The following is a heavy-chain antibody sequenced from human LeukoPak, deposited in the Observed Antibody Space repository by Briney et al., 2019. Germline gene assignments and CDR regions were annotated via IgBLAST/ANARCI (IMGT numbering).Heavy chain of an antibody. Sequence: SETLSLTCTVSGGSISSSSYYWGWIRQPPGKGLEWIGSICYSGSTYYNPSLKSRVTISVDTSKNQFSLKLSSVTAADTAVYYCARRSGFLSFDIWGQGTMVTVSS. CDR2: ICYSGST. CDR3: ARRSGFLSFDI. D-gene: IGHD2/OR15-2a*01. J-gene: IGHJ3*02. CDR1: GGSISSSSYY. V-gene: IGHV4-39*01.